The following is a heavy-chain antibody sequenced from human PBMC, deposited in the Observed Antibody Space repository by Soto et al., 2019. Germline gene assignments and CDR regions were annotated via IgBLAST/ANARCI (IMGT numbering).Heavy chain of an antibody. CDR3: AKDRYDYVWGSYRSYYFDY. J-gene: IGHJ4*02. D-gene: IGHD3-16*02. CDR1: GSTFSSYA. CDR2: ISGSGGST. V-gene: IGHV3-23*01. Sequence: EVQLLESGGGLVQPGGSLRLSCAASGSTFSSYAMSWVRQAPGKGLEWVSAISGSGGSTYYADSVKGRFTISRDNSKNTLYLQMNSLRAEDTAVYYCAKDRYDYVWGSYRSYYFDYWGQGTLVTVSS.